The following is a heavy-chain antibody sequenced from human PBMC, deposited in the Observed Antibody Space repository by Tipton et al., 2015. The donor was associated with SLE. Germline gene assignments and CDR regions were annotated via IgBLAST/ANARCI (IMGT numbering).Heavy chain of an antibody. CDR3: ASLRTEYYYGSRADY. J-gene: IGHJ4*02. D-gene: IGHD3-10*01. Sequence: TLSLTCAVYGGSFSGYYWSWIRQPPGKGLEWIGEINHSGSTNYNPSLQSRVTISVDTSKNQFSLKLSSVTAADTAVYYCASLRTEYYYGSRADYWGQGPLVTVSS. CDR1: GGSFSGYY. CDR2: INHSGST. V-gene: IGHV4-34*01.